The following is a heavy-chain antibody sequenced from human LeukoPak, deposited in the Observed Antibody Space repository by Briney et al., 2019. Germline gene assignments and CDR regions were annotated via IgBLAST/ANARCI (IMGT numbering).Heavy chain of an antibody. CDR1: GDSVSSNSAA. CDR3: ARARSDCSASGCYEGFFDS. Sequence: SQTLSLTCAISGDSVSSNSAAWNWIRQSPSRGLEWLGRTYYTSKLINDYAVSVKSRITINPDTSKNHFSLQLDSVTPEDTAVYYCARARSDCSASGCYEGFFDSWGQGTLVTVSS. J-gene: IGHJ4*02. D-gene: IGHD2-15*01. CDR2: TYYTSKLIN. V-gene: IGHV6-1*01.